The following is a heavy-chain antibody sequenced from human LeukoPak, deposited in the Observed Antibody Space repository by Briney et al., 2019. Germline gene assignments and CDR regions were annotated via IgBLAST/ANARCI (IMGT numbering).Heavy chain of an antibody. Sequence: ASVKDSCKASGYTFTGYYMHWVRQAPGQGLEWMGWINPNSGGTNYAQKFQGRVTMTRDTSISTAYMELSRLRSDDTAVYYCATPRGYSYLRFDPWGQGTLVTVSS. CDR2: INPNSGGT. J-gene: IGHJ5*02. CDR1: GYTFTGYY. CDR3: ATPRGYSYLRFDP. V-gene: IGHV1-2*02. D-gene: IGHD5-18*01.